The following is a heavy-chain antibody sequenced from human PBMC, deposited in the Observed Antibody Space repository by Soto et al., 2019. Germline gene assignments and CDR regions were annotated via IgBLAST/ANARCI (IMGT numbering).Heavy chain of an antibody. CDR1: GFTFSSNA. CDR3: ARPGKRLRCWCFDY. J-gene: IGHJ4*02. CDR2: VSGSGGST. Sequence: WGSLTLSCAASGFTFSSNAISWVRLAPGKGLEWVSAVSGSGGSTYYADSVTGRFTISRDNSKNTLYLQMHRLRAEDTAVYYCARPGKRLRCWCFDYWGQGTLVTVSS. V-gene: IGHV3-23*01. D-gene: IGHD5-12*01.